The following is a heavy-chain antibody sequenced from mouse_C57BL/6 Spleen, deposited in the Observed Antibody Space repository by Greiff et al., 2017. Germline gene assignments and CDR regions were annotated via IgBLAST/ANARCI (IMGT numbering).Heavy chain of an antibody. CDR1: GYTFTSYW. V-gene: IGHV1-50*01. CDR3: AGNFDY. Sequence: QVQLQQPGAELVKPGASVKLSCKASGYTFTSYWMQWVKQRPGPGLEWIGEIDPSDSYTNYNQKFKGKATLTVDTSSSTAYMQLSSLTSEDSAVYYCAGNFDYWGQGTTLTVSS. J-gene: IGHJ2*01. CDR2: IDPSDSYT.